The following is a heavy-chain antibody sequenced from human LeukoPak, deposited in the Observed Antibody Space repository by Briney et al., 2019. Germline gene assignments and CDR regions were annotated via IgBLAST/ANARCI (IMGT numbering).Heavy chain of an antibody. V-gene: IGHV4-59*01. D-gene: IGHD3-22*01. CDR2: IYYSGST. CDR3: ARGKTYYYDSSGYYATTHFDY. J-gene: IGHJ4*02. Sequence: GSLRLSCSASGFTFSYYAMHWIRQPPGKGLEWIGYIYYSGSTNYNPSLKSRVTISVDTSKNQFSLKLSSVTAADTAVYFCARGKTYYYDSSGYYATTHFDYWGQGTQVTVSS. CDR1: GFTFSYYA.